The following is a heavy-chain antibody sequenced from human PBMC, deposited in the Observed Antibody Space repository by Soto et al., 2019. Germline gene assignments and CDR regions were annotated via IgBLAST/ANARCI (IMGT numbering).Heavy chain of an antibody. CDR3: AKSESGYSEYFDY. V-gene: IGHV3-9*01. CDR1: GFTFDDYA. CDR2: ISWNSGSI. D-gene: IGHD1-26*01. J-gene: IGHJ4*02. Sequence: GGSLRLSCAASGFTFDDYAMHWVRQAPGKGLEWVSGISWNSGSIGYADSVKGRFTISRDNAKNSLYLQMNSLRAEDTALYYCAKSESGYSEYFDYWGQGTLVTVSS.